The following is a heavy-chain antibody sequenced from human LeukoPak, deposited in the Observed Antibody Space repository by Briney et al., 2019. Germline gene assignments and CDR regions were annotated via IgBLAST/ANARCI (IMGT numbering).Heavy chain of an antibody. J-gene: IGHJ4*02. CDR1: GGSVSSGDYY. Sequence: PSQTLSLTCTVSGGSVSSGDYYWTWIRQPPGKGLEWVGYIYNGVSTYYNPSLRSRLTISADVSKNQSSLQLTSVTAADTAVYYCARDQGYCTSTSCHSWIDSWGQGTLVIVSS. D-gene: IGHD2-2*01. CDR2: IYNGVST. CDR3: ARDQGYCTSTSCHSWIDS. V-gene: IGHV4-30-4*01.